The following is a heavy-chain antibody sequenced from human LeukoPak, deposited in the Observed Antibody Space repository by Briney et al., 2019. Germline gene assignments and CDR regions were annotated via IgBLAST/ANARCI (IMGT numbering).Heavy chain of an antibody. D-gene: IGHD4-17*01. CDR3: ARDPGYGDYGGSWFDP. J-gene: IGHJ5*02. Sequence: ASVKVSCKASGYTFTSYGISWVRRAPGQGLEWMGWISAYNGNTNYAQKLQGRVTMTTDTSTSTAYMELRSLRSDDTAVYYCARDPGYGDYGGSWFDPWGQGTLVTVSS. V-gene: IGHV1-18*01. CDR1: GYTFTSYG. CDR2: ISAYNGNT.